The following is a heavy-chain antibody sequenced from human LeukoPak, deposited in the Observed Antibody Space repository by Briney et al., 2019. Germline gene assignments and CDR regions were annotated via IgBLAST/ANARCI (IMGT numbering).Heavy chain of an antibody. D-gene: IGHD1-26*01. Sequence: GGSLRLSCAASGFTFSNYGMHWVRQAPGRGLEWVAVIWSGGTDKYYADSVKGRFTVSRDNSKNTLYLQMNSLRAEDTAVYYCGKRLTSWELEYWGQGTLVTVSS. CDR1: GFTFSNYG. J-gene: IGHJ4*02. V-gene: IGHV3-30*02. CDR2: IWSGGTDK. CDR3: GKRLTSWELEY.